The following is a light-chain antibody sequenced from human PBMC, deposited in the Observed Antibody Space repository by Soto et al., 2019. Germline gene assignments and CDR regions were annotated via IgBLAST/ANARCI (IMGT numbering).Light chain of an antibody. CDR2: EVS. CDR3: SSYTSSSTLVV. V-gene: IGLV2-14*01. CDR1: SSDVGGYNY. J-gene: IGLJ2*01. Sequence: QSALTQPASVSGSPGQSITISCTGTSSDVGGYNYVSWYQQHPGKAPKLMIYEVSYRPSGVSNRFSGSKSGNTASLTISGLQDEDEGDYYCSSYTSSSTLVVFGGGTKLTVL.